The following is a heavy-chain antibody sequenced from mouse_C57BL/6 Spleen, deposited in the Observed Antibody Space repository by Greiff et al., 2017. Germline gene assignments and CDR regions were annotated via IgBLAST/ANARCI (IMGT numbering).Heavy chain of an antibody. CDR2: IYPGSGST. V-gene: IGHV1-55*01. CDR3: ARSDYRRDYYAMDY. J-gene: IGHJ4*01. D-gene: IGHD2-12*01. Sequence: QVQLQQPGAELVKPGASVKMSCKASGYTFTSYWITWVKQRPGQGLAWIGDIYPGSGSTNYNEKFKSKATLTVDTSSSTAYMQLSSLTSEDSAVYYCARSDYRRDYYAMDYWGQGTSVTVSS. CDR1: GYTFTSYW.